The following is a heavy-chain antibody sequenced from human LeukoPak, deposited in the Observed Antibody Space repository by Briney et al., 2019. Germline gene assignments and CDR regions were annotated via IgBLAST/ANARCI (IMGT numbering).Heavy chain of an antibody. J-gene: IGHJ4*02. V-gene: IGHV3-48*04. Sequence: PGGSLRLSCAASGFAFNTYSMNWVRQAPGKGLEWVSFISSSGSPIYYADSVKGRFTISRDNAKNSLYLQMNNLRAEDTTVYYCARSWKAGGWGQGTLVTVSS. CDR1: GFAFNTYS. CDR3: ARSWKAGG. D-gene: IGHD1-1*01. CDR2: ISSSGSPI.